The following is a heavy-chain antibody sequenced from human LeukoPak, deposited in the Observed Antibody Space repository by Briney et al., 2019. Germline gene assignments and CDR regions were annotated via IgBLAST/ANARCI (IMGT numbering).Heavy chain of an antibody. J-gene: IGHJ4*02. D-gene: IGHD6-19*01. V-gene: IGHV3-30*02. Sequence: GGSLRLSCAASGFTFSSYGIHWVRQAPGKGLEWVAFIRYDGSNKYYADSVKGRFTISRDNSKNTLYVQTNSLRAEDTAVYYCAKDFEMSGWYGFDYWGQGTLVTVSS. CDR1: GFTFSSYG. CDR2: IRYDGSNK. CDR3: AKDFEMSGWYGFDY.